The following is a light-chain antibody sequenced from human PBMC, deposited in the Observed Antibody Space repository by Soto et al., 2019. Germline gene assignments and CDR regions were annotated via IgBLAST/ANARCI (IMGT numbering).Light chain of an antibody. Sequence: EILLTQSPGTLSLSPGDRATLSCRASQSLGSGYLAWYRQKPGQAPRILIYAASSRATGVPDRFSGSGSGTDFSLTISGLEPEDFAVYYCQQYDTSPRTFGQGTKVDIK. CDR1: QSLGSGY. V-gene: IGKV3-20*01. CDR3: QQYDTSPRT. J-gene: IGKJ1*01. CDR2: AAS.